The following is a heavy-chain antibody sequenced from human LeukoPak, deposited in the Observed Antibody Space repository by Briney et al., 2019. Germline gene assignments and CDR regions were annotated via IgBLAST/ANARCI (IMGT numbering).Heavy chain of an antibody. J-gene: IGHJ4*02. D-gene: IGHD2-2*01. CDR3: ARGGYCSSTSCYLSGVDY. CDR2: ISSSGSTI. Sequence: GGSLRFSCAASGFTFNSYEMNWVRQARGKGLEWVSYISSSGSTIYYADSVKGRFTISRDNAKNSLYLQMNSLRAEDTAVYYCARGGYCSSTSCYLSGVDYWGQGTLVTVSS. V-gene: IGHV3-48*03. CDR1: GFTFNSYE.